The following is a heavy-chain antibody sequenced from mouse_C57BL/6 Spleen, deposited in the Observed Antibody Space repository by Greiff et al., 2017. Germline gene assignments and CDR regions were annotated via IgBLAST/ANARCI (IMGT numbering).Heavy chain of an antibody. CDR3: ARVGNDGYSFAY. Sequence: VKLQESGAELVKPGASVKISCKASGYAFSSYWMNWVKQRPGKGLEWIGQIYPGDGDTNYNGKFKGKATLTADKSSSTAYMQLSSLTSEDSAVYFCARVGNDGYSFAYWGQGTLVTVSA. CDR1: GYAFSSYW. D-gene: IGHD2-3*01. CDR2: IYPGDGDT. V-gene: IGHV1-80*01. J-gene: IGHJ3*01.